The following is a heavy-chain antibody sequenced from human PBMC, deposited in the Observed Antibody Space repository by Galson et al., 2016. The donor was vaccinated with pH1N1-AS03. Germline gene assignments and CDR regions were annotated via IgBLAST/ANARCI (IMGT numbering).Heavy chain of an antibody. CDR3: AREDSSGYFLIDS. CDR1: GGSITRSGYS. V-gene: IGHV4-39*07. CDR2: ISYSGST. Sequence: LSLTCNVSGGSITRSGYSWGWVRQPPGKGLEWIGSISYSGSTYYNPSLKRRVSMPVDTSKNLFSLKLRSVTAADTAVYYCAREDSSGYFLIDSWGQGTLVTVPS. D-gene: IGHD3-22*01. J-gene: IGHJ4*02.